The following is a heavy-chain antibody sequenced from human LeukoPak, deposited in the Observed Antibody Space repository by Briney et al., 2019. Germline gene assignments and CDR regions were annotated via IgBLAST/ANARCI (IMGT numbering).Heavy chain of an antibody. D-gene: IGHD6-19*01. V-gene: IGHV3-23*01. CDR3: ARLTVAGIYYFDY. CDR1: GFTFSSYG. J-gene: IGHJ4*02. CDR2: ISGSGGST. Sequence: GGSLRLSCAASGFTFSSYGMSWVRQAPGKGLEWVSAISGSGGSTYYADSVKGRFTISRDNAKNSLYLQMNSLRAEDTAVYYCARLTVAGIYYFDYWGQGTLVTVSS.